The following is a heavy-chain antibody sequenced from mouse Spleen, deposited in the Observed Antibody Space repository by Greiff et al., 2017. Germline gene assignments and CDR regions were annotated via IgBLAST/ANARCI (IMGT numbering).Heavy chain of an antibody. Sequence: VQLQQPGAELVMPGASVKLSCKASGYTFTSYWMHWVKQRPGQGLEWIGEIDPSDSYTNYNQKFKGKATLTVDKSSSTAYMQLSSLTSEDSAVYYCARVSTGIYYAMDYWGQGTSVTVSS. CDR2: IDPSDSYT. V-gene: IGHV1-69*01. CDR3: ARVSTGIYYAMDY. CDR1: GYTFTSYW. J-gene: IGHJ4*01.